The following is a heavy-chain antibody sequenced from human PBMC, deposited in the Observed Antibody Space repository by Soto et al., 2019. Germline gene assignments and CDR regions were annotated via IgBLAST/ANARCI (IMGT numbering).Heavy chain of an antibody. CDR1: GFNFRTYW. CDR3: AREGFSYGPKGAVFDH. V-gene: IGHV3-7*03. D-gene: IGHD5-18*01. CDR2: MKEDGSDK. Sequence: EVQLVESGGGLVQPGGSLRLSCAASGFNFRTYWMSWVRQAPGKGLEWVANMKEDGSDKYYVDSVKGRLTVSRDNAKNLLYLQLNSLRAEDTAVYYCAREGFSYGPKGAVFDHWGQGSLVTVSS. J-gene: IGHJ4*02.